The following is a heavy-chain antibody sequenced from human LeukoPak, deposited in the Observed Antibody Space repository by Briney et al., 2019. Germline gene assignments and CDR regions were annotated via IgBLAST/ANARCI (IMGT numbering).Heavy chain of an antibody. CDR3: ARGPHTGVNYYDSSGYYY. CDR1: GGSFSGYY. J-gene: IGHJ4*02. Sequence: PSETLSLTCAVYGGSFSGYYWSWIRQPPGKGLEWIGEINHSGSTNYNPSLKGRVTISVDTSKNQFSLELSSVTAADTAVYYCARGPHTGVNYYDSSGYYYWGQGTLVTVSS. CDR2: INHSGST. V-gene: IGHV4-34*01. D-gene: IGHD3-22*01.